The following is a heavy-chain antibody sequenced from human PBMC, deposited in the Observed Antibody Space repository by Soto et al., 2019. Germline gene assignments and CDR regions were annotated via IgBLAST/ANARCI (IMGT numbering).Heavy chain of an antibody. D-gene: IGHD2-8*01. CDR1: GYSFTDYH. CDR2: INPKSGGT. Sequence: ASVKVSCKASGYSFTDYHIHGVRQAPGQGLEWLGRINPKSGGTSTAQKFQGWVTMTTDTSISTASMELTRLTSDDTAIYYCARGDSTDCSNGVCSFFYNHDMDVWGQGTTVTVSS. CDR3: ARGDSTDCSNGVCSFFYNHDMDV. J-gene: IGHJ6*02. V-gene: IGHV1-2*04.